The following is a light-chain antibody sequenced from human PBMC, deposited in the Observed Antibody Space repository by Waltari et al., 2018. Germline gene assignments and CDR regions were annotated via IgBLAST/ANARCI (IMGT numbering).Light chain of an antibody. CDR2: GGS. CDR3: QHYLRLPVT. Sequence: EIVLTQSPGTLSLSLGERATVSCRASQSVSRALAWYQQKPGQAPRLLIYGGSTRATGIPDRFSGSGSGTDFSLTISRVEPDDFAVYYCQHYLRLPVTFGQGTTVEI. CDR1: QSVSRA. V-gene: IGKV3-20*01. J-gene: IGKJ1*01.